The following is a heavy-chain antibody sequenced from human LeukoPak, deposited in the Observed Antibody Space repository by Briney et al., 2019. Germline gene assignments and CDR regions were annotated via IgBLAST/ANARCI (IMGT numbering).Heavy chain of an antibody. CDR1: GFTFSSYA. V-gene: IGHV3-23*01. D-gene: IGHD3-10*01. J-gene: IGHJ4*02. CDR3: AKFVRVIYGSDPPI. Sequence: GGSLRLSCASSGFTFSSYAMSWVREAPGKGLEWVPSISGGGTTTYYADSVKGRFTISRDNSKNTVYLQLNSLRAEDTAVYYCAKFVRVIYGSDPPIWGQGTLVIVSS. CDR2: ISGGGTTT.